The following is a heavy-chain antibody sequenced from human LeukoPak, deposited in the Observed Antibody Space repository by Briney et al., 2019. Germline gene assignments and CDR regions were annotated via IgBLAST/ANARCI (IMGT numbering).Heavy chain of an antibody. D-gene: IGHD4-17*01. CDR2: IVVGSGNT. J-gene: IGHJ4*02. Sequence: SVKVSCKASGFTFTSSAMQWVRQARGQRLEWIGWIVVGSGNTNYAQKFQERVTITRDMSTSTAYMELSSLRSEDTAVYYCAADPHDCGDFRFDYWGQGTLVTVSS. CDR3: AADPHDCGDFRFDY. CDR1: GFTFTSSA. V-gene: IGHV1-58*02.